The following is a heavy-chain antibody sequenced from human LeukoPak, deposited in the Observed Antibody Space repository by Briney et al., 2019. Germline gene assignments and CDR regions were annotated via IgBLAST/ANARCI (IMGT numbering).Heavy chain of an antibody. CDR3: ARWLRGIADEDGVDV. CDR2: ITSRGSTI. Sequence: GGSLRLSCAASGFTLSDYYLTWIRQAPGKGLERVSYITSRGSTIYHADSVKGRFTISRDNAKNSLYLQMNSLRAEDTAVYYCARWLRGIADEDGVDVWGQGTTVTVSS. J-gene: IGHJ6*02. V-gene: IGHV3-11*01. CDR1: GFTLSDYY. D-gene: IGHD6-13*01.